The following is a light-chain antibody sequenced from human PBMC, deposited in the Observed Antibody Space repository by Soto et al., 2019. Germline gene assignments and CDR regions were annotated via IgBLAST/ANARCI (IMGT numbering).Light chain of an antibody. CDR1: QSVSSY. CDR2: DAS. CDR3: QQRSNWPPSLT. J-gene: IGKJ4*01. V-gene: IGKV3-11*01. Sequence: EIVLTQSPATLSLSPGERATLSCRASQSVSSYLAWYQQKPGQAPRLLIYDASSRATGIPARFSGSGSGTDFTLTISRLEPEDFAVYYCQQRSNWPPSLTFGGGTKVEIK.